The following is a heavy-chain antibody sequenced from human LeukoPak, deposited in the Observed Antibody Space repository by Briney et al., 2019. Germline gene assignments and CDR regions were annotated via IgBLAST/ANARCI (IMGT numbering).Heavy chain of an antibody. Sequence: GASVKVSCKASGYTFSSYAISWVRQAPGQGLEWVGRIIPILGIANYAQKFQGRVTITADKSTSTAYMELSSLRSEDTAVYYCATGTVPSNYYDSSGPRKISTFDYWGQGTLVTVSS. J-gene: IGHJ4*02. CDR2: IIPILGIA. CDR1: GYTFSSYA. D-gene: IGHD3-22*01. V-gene: IGHV1-69*04. CDR3: ATGTVPSNYYDSSGPRKISTFDY.